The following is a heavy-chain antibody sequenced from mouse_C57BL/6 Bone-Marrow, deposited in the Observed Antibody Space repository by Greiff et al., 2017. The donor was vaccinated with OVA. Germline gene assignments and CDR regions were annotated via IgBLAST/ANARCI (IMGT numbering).Heavy chain of an antibody. Sequence: QVQLQQPGAELVKPGASVKLSCKASGYTFTSYWITWVKQRPGQGLEWIGDIYPGSGSTNYNEKFKSKATLTVDTSSSTAYMQLSSLTSEDSAVYYCARSKAVVAPLDDWGKGTTLTVSS. J-gene: IGHJ2*01. D-gene: IGHD1-1*01. CDR2: IYPGSGST. CDR3: ARSKAVVAPLDD. V-gene: IGHV1-55*01. CDR1: GYTFTSYW.